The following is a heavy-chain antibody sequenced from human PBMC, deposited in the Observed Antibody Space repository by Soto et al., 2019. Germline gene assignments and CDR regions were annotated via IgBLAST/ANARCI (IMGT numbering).Heavy chain of an antibody. CDR2: INTDGSTT. D-gene: IGHD1-26*01. CDR3: SSVKVGEYHFDS. Sequence: EVQLVESGGGLVQPGGSLRLSCAASGFTFSSYWMHWVRQAPGKGLVWVSRINTDGSTTSYADSVKGRFTISRDNAKSTLYLQMNSLRAEDTAVYYCSSVKVGEYHFDSWGQGTLVTVSS. CDR1: GFTFSSYW. V-gene: IGHV3-74*01. J-gene: IGHJ4*02.